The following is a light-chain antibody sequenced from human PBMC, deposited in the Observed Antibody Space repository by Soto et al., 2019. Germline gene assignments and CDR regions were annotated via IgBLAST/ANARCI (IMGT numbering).Light chain of an antibody. CDR3: QQYGDSPLT. J-gene: IGKJ4*01. CDR1: QSVSGSY. Sequence: ENVLPQSPGTLSLSPGERATLSCRASQSVSGSYVAWYQQKPGQTPRLLIYGASSRATGIPDRFSGSGSGTDFTLTISRLEPEDFAVYHCQQYGDSPLTFGGGTKVESK. V-gene: IGKV3-20*01. CDR2: GAS.